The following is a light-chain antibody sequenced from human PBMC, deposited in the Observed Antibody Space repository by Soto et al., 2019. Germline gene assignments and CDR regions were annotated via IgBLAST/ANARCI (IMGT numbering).Light chain of an antibody. Sequence: QSVLTQPPSASGTPGQRVTISCSGSSSNIGSNYVYWYQQFPGKAPKLLIYYDDLLASGVSARFSGSKSGTSASLAISGLQSEDEADYYCAAWDDSTKSHVFGTGTKVTVL. J-gene: IGLJ1*01. V-gene: IGLV1-36*01. CDR3: AAWDDSTKSHV. CDR2: YDD. CDR1: SSNIGSNY.